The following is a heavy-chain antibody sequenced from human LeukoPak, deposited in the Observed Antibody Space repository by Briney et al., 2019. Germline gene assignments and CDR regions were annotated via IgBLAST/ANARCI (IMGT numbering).Heavy chain of an antibody. CDR1: GFTFSSYA. CDR3: AKDAYDSPPWGAFDI. D-gene: IGHD3-22*01. V-gene: IGHV3-30*04. CDR2: ISYDGSNK. Sequence: GRSLRLSCAASGFTFSSYAMHWVRQAPGKGLEWVAVISYDGSNKYYADSVKGRFTISRDNSKNTLYLQMNSLRAEDTAVYYCAKDAYDSPPWGAFDIWGQGTMVTVSS. J-gene: IGHJ3*02.